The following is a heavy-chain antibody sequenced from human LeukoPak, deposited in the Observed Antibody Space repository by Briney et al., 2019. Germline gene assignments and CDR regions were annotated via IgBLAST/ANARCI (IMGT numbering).Heavy chain of an antibody. CDR2: IYYSGST. V-gene: IGHV4-28*01. J-gene: IGHJ5*02. D-gene: IGHD3-10*01. CDR3: ARSPPLSGSYLGVLSWFDP. CDR1: GYSISSSNW. Sequence: SETLSLTCAVSGYSISSSNWWGWFRQPPGKGLEWIGYIYYSGSTYYNPSLKSRLTMSVDTSENQFSLKLRSVTAAETAVYYSARSPPLSGSYLGVLSWFDPWGQGTLVTVSS.